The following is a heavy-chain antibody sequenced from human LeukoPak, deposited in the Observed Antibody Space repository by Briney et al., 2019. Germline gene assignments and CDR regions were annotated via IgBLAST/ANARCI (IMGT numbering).Heavy chain of an antibody. J-gene: IGHJ4*02. D-gene: IGHD3-16*01. Sequence: ASVKVSCKTSGYTFTGYYIHWMRQAPGQGLEWMGWIKPDIGVTNSAQKFQGRVTMSRDTSITTVYMEMSSMRSDDTAVYYCAREIREGLPYYDYWGQGTLVTVSS. V-gene: IGHV1-2*02. CDR3: AREIREGLPYYDY. CDR1: GYTFTGYY. CDR2: IKPDIGVT.